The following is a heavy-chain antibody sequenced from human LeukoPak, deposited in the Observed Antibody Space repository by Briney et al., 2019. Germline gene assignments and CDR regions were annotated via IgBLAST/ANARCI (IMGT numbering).Heavy chain of an antibody. J-gene: IGHJ4*02. V-gene: IGHV4-39*01. Sequence: SETLSLTCTVSGGSISSYYWGWIRQPPGKGLEWIGSIYYSGSTYYNPSLKSRVTISVDTSKNQFSLKLSSVTAADTAVYYCARHTVTKPFDYWGQGTLVTVSS. CDR2: IYYSGST. D-gene: IGHD4-17*01. CDR3: ARHTVTKPFDY. CDR1: GGSISSYY.